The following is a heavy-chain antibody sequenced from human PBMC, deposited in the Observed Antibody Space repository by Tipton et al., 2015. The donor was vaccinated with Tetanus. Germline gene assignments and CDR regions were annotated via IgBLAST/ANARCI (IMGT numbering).Heavy chain of an antibody. CDR2: IYHRGST. J-gene: IGHJ3*01. V-gene: IGHV4-31*03. CDR3: ARPSTTVTPRAFDV. Sequence: GLVKPSQTLSLTCTVSGGSISSGGYYWTWIRQHPGKGLEWIGNIYHRGSTYYNPSLKSRVTISLDTSKNRFSLKLTSVTAADAAVYYCARPSTTVTPRAFDVWGQGTMVTVSS. D-gene: IGHD4-17*01. CDR1: GGSISSGGYY.